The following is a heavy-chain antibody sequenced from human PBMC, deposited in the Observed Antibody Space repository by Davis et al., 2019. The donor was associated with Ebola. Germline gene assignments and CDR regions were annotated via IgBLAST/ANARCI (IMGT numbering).Heavy chain of an antibody. D-gene: IGHD3-3*02. CDR3: AKGSRIFGVVYFEF. CDR1: GFTFSSYT. V-gene: IGHV3-23*01. CDR2: ISDGGRNI. Sequence: PGGSLRLSCAASGFTFSSYTMNWVRQAPGKGLEWVSTISDGGRNIHYADSVKGRFTISRDDSKNTLFLQMNTLRAEDTAVYYCAKGSRIFGVVYFEFWGQGSLVTVSS. J-gene: IGHJ4*02.